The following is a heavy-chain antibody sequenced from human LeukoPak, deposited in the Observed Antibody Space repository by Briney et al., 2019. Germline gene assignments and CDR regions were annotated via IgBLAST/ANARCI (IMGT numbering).Heavy chain of an antibody. CDR3: AKGRGWLQFFDY. CDR2: ISGSGGST. CDR1: GFTFSSYA. J-gene: IGHJ4*02. V-gene: IGHV3-23*01. Sequence: PGGSLRLSCAASGFTFSSYAMHWVRQAPGKGLEWVSTISGSGGSTYNADSVKGRFTIARDNSKNTLYLQMNSLRAEDTAVYFCAKGRGWLQFFDYWGQGTLVTVSS. D-gene: IGHD5-24*01.